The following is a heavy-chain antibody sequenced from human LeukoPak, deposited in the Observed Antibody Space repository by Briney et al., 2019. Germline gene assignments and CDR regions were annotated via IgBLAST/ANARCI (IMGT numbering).Heavy chain of an antibody. CDR3: ARSIIAARPGSFDY. J-gene: IGHJ4*02. V-gene: IGHV4-34*10. D-gene: IGHD6-6*01. Sequence: PSETLSLTCAVYGGSFSGYYWSWIRQPPGKGLEWIGEINHSGSTNYNPSLKSRITMSVDTSKNQFSLKLSSVTAADTAVYYCARSIIAARPGSFDYWGQGTLVTVSS. CDR2: INHSGST. CDR1: GGSFSGYY.